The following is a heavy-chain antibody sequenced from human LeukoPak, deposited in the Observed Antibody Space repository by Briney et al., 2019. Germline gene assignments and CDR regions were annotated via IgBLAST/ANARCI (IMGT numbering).Heavy chain of an antibody. CDR2: INSDETST. J-gene: IGHJ4*02. CDR3: ATSTYCSGGSCYSRTFQY. CDR1: GFTFSSNW. Sequence: GGSLRLSCAASGFTFSSNWMHWVRQAPGKGLVWVSRINSDETSTSYADSVKGRFTISRDNAQKTLYLQMNSLRAEDTAVYYCATSTYCSGGSCYSRTFQYWGQGTLVTVSS. D-gene: IGHD2-15*01. V-gene: IGHV3-74*01.